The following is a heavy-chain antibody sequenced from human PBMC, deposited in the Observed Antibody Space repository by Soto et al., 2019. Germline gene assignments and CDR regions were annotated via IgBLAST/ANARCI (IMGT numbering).Heavy chain of an antibody. CDR2: INHSGST. CDR1: GGSFSGYY. J-gene: IGHJ4*02. CDR3: ARVTRGFYFDY. V-gene: IGHV4-34*01. Sequence: SETLSLTSAVYGGSFSGYYWSWIRQPPGKGLEWIGEINHSGSTNYNPSLKSRVAISVDTSKNQFSLKLSSVTAADTAVYYCARVTRGFYFDYWGQGTLVTVSS. D-gene: IGHD3-10*01.